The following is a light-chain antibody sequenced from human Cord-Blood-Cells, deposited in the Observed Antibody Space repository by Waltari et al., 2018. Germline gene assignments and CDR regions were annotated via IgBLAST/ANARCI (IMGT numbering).Light chain of an antibody. CDR2: WAS. CDR3: QQYDSTPYS. Sequence: DIVMTQSPDSLAVSLGERATINCKSSQSVLYSSNNKNYLAWYQQKPGQPPKLLIYWASTRESGVPDRFSGGGSGTDFTLTISSLQAEDGAVYYCQQYDSTPYSFGQGTKVEIK. CDR1: QSVLYSSNNKNY. V-gene: IGKV4-1*01. J-gene: IGKJ2*03.